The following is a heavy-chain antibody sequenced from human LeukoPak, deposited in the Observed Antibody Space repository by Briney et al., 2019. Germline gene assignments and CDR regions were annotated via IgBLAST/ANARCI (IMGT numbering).Heavy chain of an antibody. CDR2: IYPGDSDT. CDR1: GYSFTSYW. J-gene: IGHJ4*02. Sequence: GESLKISCKGSGYSFTSYWIGWVRQMPGKGLEWMGVIYPGDSDTRYSPSFQGQVTISADKSINTAYLQWSSLKASGTAMYYCATALFSSTWYAGSDYWGQGTLVTVSS. V-gene: IGHV5-51*01. CDR3: ATALFSSTWYAGSDY. D-gene: IGHD6-13*01.